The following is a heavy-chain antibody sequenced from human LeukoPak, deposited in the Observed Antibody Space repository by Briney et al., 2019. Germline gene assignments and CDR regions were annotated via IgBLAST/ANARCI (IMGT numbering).Heavy chain of an antibody. CDR1: GFTFDDYA. Sequence: GGSLRLSCAASGFTFDDYAMHWVRQAPGKGMEWVSGISWNSGSIGYADSVKGRFTISRDNAKNSLYLQMNSLRAEDTAVYYCAELGITMIGGVWGKGTTVTISS. CDR3: AELGITMIGGV. J-gene: IGHJ6*04. V-gene: IGHV3-9*01. D-gene: IGHD3-10*02. CDR2: ISWNSGSI.